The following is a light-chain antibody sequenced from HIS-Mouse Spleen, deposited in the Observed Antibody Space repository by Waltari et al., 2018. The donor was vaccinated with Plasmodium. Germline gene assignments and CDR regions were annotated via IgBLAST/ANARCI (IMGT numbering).Light chain of an antibody. CDR3: CSYAGSSTFVV. CDR2: EGS. J-gene: IGLJ2*01. V-gene: IGLV2-23*03. CDR1: SSDVGSYNL. Sequence: QSALTQPASVSGSPGQSITISCTGTSSDVGSYNLVSWYQHHPGKAPKLMIYEGSKRPSGVSNLFSGSKSGHTASLTISGLQAEDEADYYCCSYAGSSTFVVFGGGTKLTVL.